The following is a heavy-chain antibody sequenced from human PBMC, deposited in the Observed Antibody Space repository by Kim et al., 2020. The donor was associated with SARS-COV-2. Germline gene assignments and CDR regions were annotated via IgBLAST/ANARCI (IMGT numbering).Heavy chain of an antibody. CDR3: AVTYCSGGSCYSGLFDY. V-gene: IGHV7-4-1*02. Sequence: ASVKVSCKASGYTFTSYAMNWVRQAPGQGLEWMGWINTNTGNPTYAQGFTGRFVFSLDTSVSTAYLQISSLKAEDTAVYYCAVTYCSGGSCYSGLFDYWGQGTLVTVSS. J-gene: IGHJ4*02. D-gene: IGHD2-15*01. CDR1: GYTFTSYA. CDR2: INTNTGNP.